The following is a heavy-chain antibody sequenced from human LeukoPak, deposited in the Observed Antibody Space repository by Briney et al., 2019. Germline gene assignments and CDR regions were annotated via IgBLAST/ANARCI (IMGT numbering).Heavy chain of an antibody. V-gene: IGHV3-23*01. Sequence: GGSLRLSCAPGFTFNNYAMTWVGQAPGKGLEWVSAISGSGYSTYYADSVKGRFTISRDNSKNTLYLQMNSLRAEDTALYFCAQWSRYFDYWGQGTLVTVSS. D-gene: IGHD1-26*01. J-gene: IGHJ4*02. CDR2: ISGSGYST. CDR3: AQWSRYFDY. CDR1: GFTFNNYA.